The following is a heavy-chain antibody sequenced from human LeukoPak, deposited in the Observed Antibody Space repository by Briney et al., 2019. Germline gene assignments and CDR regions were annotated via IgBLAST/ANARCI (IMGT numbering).Heavy chain of an antibody. J-gene: IGHJ4*02. V-gene: IGHV3-49*03. CDR2: IRSKAYGGTT. CDR3: TRDEAEYYYDSSGYYPGDY. D-gene: IGHD3-22*01. Sequence: GGSLRLSCTASGFTFGDYAMSWFRQAPGKGLEWVGFIRSKAYGGTTEYAASVKGRFTISRDDSKSIAYLQMNSLKTEDTAVYYCTRDEAEYYYDSSGYYPGDYWGQGTLVTVSS. CDR1: GFTFGDYA.